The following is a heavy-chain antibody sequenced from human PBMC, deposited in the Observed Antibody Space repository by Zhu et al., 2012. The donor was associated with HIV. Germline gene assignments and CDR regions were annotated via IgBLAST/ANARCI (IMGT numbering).Heavy chain of an antibody. D-gene: IGHD3-16*01. Sequence: QVQLQESGPGLVKPSETLSLTCTVSGGSISSYYWSWIRQPPGKGLEWIGYIYTSGSTNYNPSLKSRVTISVDTSKNQFSLKLSSVTAADTAVYYCVRGVGADYWGQGTLVTVSS. CDR1: GGSISSYY. CDR2: IYTSGST. V-gene: IGHV4-4*09. J-gene: IGHJ4*02. CDR3: VRGVGADY.